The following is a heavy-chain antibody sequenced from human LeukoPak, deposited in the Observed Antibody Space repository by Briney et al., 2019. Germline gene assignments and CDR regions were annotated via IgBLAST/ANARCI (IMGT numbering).Heavy chain of an antibody. CDR2: MSSGGST. Sequence: PSETLSLTCTVSGASISSSYCTWIRQSAGEGLEWIGRMSSGGSTTYNPSFKGRVTMSLDTSKRQFSLNLSSVTAADTAVYYCARAYYDSSGYYFDYWGQGTLVTVSS. V-gene: IGHV4-4*07. D-gene: IGHD3-22*01. J-gene: IGHJ4*02. CDR1: GASISSSY. CDR3: ARAYYDSSGYYFDY.